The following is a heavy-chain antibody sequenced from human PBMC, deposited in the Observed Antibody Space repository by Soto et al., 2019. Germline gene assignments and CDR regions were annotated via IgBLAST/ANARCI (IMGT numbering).Heavy chain of an antibody. J-gene: IGHJ4*02. Sequence: QVQLQESGPGLVKPSQTLSLTGTGSGAAINRGNTYWSWIRQTPGKGQEWIGYIFYRGSTDYNPPLESRIARSVDTSEKQFSLKLTSVTAADTAVYYCARARSRWELFFDYWGQGTLVTVSS. V-gene: IGHV4-30-4*01. CDR2: IFYRGST. CDR3: ARARSRWELFFDY. D-gene: IGHD1-26*01. CDR1: GAAINRGNTY.